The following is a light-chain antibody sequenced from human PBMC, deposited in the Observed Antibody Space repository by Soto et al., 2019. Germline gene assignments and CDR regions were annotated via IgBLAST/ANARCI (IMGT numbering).Light chain of an antibody. CDR1: QGISSY. CDR3: QKYDRAPLT. J-gene: IGKJ5*01. CDR2: AAS. V-gene: IGKV1-27*01. Sequence: DVRMTQSPSSLSASVGDRVTLTCRASQGISSYLAWYQQKPGKVPSLLISAASTLQSGVPSRFSGSGSGTDFTLTITSLQPEDVATYYCQKYDRAPLTFGGGTRLEIK.